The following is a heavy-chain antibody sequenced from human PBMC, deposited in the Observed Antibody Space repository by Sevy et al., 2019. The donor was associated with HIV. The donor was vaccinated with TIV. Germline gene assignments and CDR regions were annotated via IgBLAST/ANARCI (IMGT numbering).Heavy chain of an antibody. J-gene: IGHJ6*02. CDR3: ASTRGLLGYCSSTSCYPPAYYYYGMDV. CDR1: GFTVSSNY. V-gene: IGHV3-53*01. Sequence: GGSLRLSCAASGFTVSSNYMSWVRQAPGKGLEWVSVIYSGGSTYYVDSVKGRFTISRDNSKNTLYLQMNSLRAEDTDVYYCASTRGLLGYCSSTSCYPPAYYYYGMDVWGQGTTVTVSS. CDR2: IYSGGST. D-gene: IGHD2-2*01.